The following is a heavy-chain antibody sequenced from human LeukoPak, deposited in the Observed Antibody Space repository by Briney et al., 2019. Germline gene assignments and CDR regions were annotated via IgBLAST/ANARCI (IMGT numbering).Heavy chain of an antibody. CDR2: INEDATTI. J-gene: IGHJ4*02. D-gene: IGHD3-16*01. CDR1: GFAFSAYW. CDR3: VRDLILVWTPGDDFDF. Sequence: GGSLRLSCAASGFAFSAYWMHWVRQAPGKGLEWVSRINEDATTITYADSVKGRFIISRDNSKKSLCLQMNNLRAEDTAVYYCVRDLILVWTPGDDFDFWGQGTLVIVSS. V-gene: IGHV3-74*01.